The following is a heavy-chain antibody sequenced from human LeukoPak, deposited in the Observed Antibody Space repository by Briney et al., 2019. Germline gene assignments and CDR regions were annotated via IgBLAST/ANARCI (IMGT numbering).Heavy chain of an antibody. V-gene: IGHV1-3*01. Sequence: ASVQVSCKASGYTFTSYAMHWVRQAPGQRLEWMGWINAGNGNTKYSQKFQGRVTITRDASASTAYMELSSLRSEDTAVYYCATALGRYYYGMDVWGQGTTVTVSS. CDR3: ATALGRYYYGMDV. D-gene: IGHD7-27*01. CDR1: GYTFTSYA. CDR2: INAGNGNT. J-gene: IGHJ6*02.